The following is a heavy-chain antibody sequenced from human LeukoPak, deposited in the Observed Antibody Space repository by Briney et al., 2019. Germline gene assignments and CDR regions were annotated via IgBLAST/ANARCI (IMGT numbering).Heavy chain of an antibody. CDR3: VTETTVTGWGY. CDR2: ISSSGSTI. CDR1: GFTFSSYE. V-gene: IGHV3-48*03. Sequence: GGSLRLSCAASGFTFSSYEMNWVRQAPGKGLEWVSYISSSGSTIYYADSVKGRFTVSRDNAKNSLFLQMNSLRAEDTAMYYCVTETTVTGWGYWXQGTLVTVSS. D-gene: IGHD4-17*01. J-gene: IGHJ4*02.